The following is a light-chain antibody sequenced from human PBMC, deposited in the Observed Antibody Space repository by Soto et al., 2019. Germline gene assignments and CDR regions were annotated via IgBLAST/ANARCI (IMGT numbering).Light chain of an antibody. V-gene: IGLV2-18*01. Sequence: QSALTQPPSVSGSHGQSVTISCTGTSSDFGSYNRVSWYQRPPGTGPKLVIYEVSNRPSGIPDRFSGSKSGNTASLTISGLQAEDEAEYYCSLYTTDSTYVFGTGTKLTVL. J-gene: IGLJ1*01. CDR3: SLYTTDSTYV. CDR1: SSDFGSYNR. CDR2: EVS.